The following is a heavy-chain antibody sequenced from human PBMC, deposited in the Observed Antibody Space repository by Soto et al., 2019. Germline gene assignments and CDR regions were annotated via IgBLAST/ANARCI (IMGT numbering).Heavy chain of an antibody. D-gene: IGHD2-21*01. V-gene: IGHV3-23*05. CDR3: AKDAVYNDGLWLVAE. CDR1: GFNFNNLA. CDR2: IYGSGGGK. J-gene: IGHJ4*02. Sequence: GGSLRLSCAASGFNFNNLAMSWFRQSPGRGLEWVSGIYGSGGGKIYADSVKGRFSISRDNSRNTLYLQMTSLTDEDTAVYYCAKDAVYNDGLWLVAEWGRGTLVTLS.